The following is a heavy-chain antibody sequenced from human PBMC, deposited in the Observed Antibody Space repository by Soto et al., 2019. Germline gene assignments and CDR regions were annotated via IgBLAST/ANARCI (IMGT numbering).Heavy chain of an antibody. V-gene: IGHV1-69*01. Sequence: QVQLVQSGAEVKKPGSSVKVSCKASGGTFSSYAISWVRQAPGQGLEWMGGIIPIFGTANYAQKFQGRVTITADESTSTDYMELSSLRSEDTAVYYCARDELRLGELSFYGMDVWGQGTTVTVSS. J-gene: IGHJ6*02. CDR2: IIPIFGTA. CDR3: ARDELRLGELSFYGMDV. D-gene: IGHD3-16*01. CDR1: GGTFSSYA.